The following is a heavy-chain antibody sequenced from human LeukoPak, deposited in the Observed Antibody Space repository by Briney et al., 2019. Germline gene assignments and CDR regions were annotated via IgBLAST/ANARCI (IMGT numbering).Heavy chain of an antibody. D-gene: IGHD4-23*01. V-gene: IGHV1-69*13. J-gene: IGHJ4*02. CDR2: IIPIFGTA. CDR3: ARDAVVTPYYFDY. Sequence: SVKVSCTASGGTFSSYAISWVRQAPGQGLEWMGGIIPIFGTANYAQKFQGRVTITADESTSTAYMELSSLRSEDTAVYYCARDAVVTPYYFDYWGQGTLVTVSS. CDR1: GGTFSSYA.